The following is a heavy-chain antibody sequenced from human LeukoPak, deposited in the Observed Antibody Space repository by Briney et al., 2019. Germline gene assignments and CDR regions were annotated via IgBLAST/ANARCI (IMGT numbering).Heavy chain of an antibody. D-gene: IGHD3-10*02. CDR1: GFTFSSYS. CDR3: ARDDSRFGELSSFDY. Sequence: GGSLRLSCAASGFTFSSYSMNWVRQAPGKGLEWVSFISSSSSYIYYADSVKGRFTISRDNAKNSLYLQMNSLRAEDTAVYYCARDDSRFGELSSFDYWGQGNLVTVSS. J-gene: IGHJ4*02. V-gene: IGHV3-21*01. CDR2: ISSSSSYI.